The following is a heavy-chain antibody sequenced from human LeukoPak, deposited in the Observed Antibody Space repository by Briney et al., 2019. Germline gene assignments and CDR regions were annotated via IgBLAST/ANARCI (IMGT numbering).Heavy chain of an antibody. CDR2: ISGSGGST. V-gene: IGHV3-23*01. J-gene: IGHJ4*02. CDR1: GFTFSSYA. CDR3: AKDLPDTMIVVVIRDY. Sequence: GGSLRLSCAASGFTFSSYAVSWVRQAPGKGLEWVSAISGSGGSTYYADSVKGRFTISRDNSKNTLYLQMNSLRAEDTAVYYCAKDLPDTMIVVVIRDYWGQGTLVTVSS. D-gene: IGHD3-22*01.